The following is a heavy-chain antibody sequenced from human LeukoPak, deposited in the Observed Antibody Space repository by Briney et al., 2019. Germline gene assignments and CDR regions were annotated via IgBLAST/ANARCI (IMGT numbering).Heavy chain of an antibody. D-gene: IGHD2-15*01. CDR3: ARDGGSSGPGWFDP. Sequence: GGSLRLSCAASGFTVSSNYMSWVRQAPGKGLEWVSVIYTDGSTYYADSVKGRFTISRDNSKNTLYLQLKGLRAEDTAVYYCARDGGSSGPGWFDPWGQGTLVIVSS. J-gene: IGHJ5*02. CDR2: IYTDGST. CDR1: GFTVSSNY. V-gene: IGHV3-53*01.